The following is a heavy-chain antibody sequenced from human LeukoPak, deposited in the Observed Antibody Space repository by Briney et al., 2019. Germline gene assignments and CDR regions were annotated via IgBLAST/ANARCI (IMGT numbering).Heavy chain of an antibody. CDR3: ATDPLAYCGGDCYPLGMDV. Sequence: TSVKVSCKASGFTFTSSAMQWVRQARGQRLEWIGWIVVGGGNTNYAQKFRERVTITRDMSTSTAYMELRSLRSEDTAVYYCATDPLAYCGGDCYPLGMDVWGKGTTVTVSS. J-gene: IGHJ6*04. CDR2: IVVGGGNT. CDR1: GFTFTSSA. V-gene: IGHV1-58*02. D-gene: IGHD2-21*02.